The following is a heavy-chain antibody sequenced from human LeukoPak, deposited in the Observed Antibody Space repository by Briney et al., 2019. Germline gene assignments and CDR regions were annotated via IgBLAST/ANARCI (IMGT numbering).Heavy chain of an antibody. D-gene: IGHD1-14*01. CDR2: IYTSGST. CDR1: GVSISSYY. Sequence: SETLSLTCTVSGVSISSYYWSWFRQPAGKGLEWIGRIYTSGSTNYSLSLKSRVTMSVDTSKNQFSLKLSSVTASDTAVYYCATEPHCWGQGTLVTVSS. J-gene: IGHJ4*02. CDR3: ATEPHC. V-gene: IGHV4-4*07.